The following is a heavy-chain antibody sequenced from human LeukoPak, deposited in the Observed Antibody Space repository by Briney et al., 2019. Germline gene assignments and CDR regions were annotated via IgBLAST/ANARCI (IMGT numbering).Heavy chain of an antibody. CDR1: GGSISSGGYY. D-gene: IGHD2-21*02. V-gene: IGHV4-31*03. CDR2: IYYSGST. J-gene: IGHJ6*03. CDR3: ARGTRLSVVVTAIHYYYYMDV. Sequence: SETLSLTCSVSGGSISSGGYYWRWIRQHPGKGLEWIGYIYYSGSTYYNPSLKSRVTISVDTSKNQFSLKLSSVTAADTAVYYCARGTRLSVVVTAIHYYYYMDVWGKGTAVTVSS.